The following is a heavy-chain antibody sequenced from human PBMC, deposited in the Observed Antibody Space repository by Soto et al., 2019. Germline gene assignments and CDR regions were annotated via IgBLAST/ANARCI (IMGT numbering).Heavy chain of an antibody. CDR2: INPSGGST. D-gene: IGHD3-22*01. CDR1: GYTFTSYY. J-gene: IGHJ3*02. Sequence: QVQLVQSGAEVKKPGASVKVSCKASGYTFTSYYMHWVRQAPGQGLEWMGIINPSGGSTSYAQKFQSRVTMTRDTSTSTVYMELSSLRSEDTAVYYCARDSSAHYYDSSGYYYFPFDIWGQGTMVTVSS. CDR3: ARDSSAHYYDSSGYYYFPFDI. V-gene: IGHV1-46*01.